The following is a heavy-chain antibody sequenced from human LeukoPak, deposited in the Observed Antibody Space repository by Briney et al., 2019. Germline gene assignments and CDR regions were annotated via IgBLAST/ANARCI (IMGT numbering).Heavy chain of an antibody. D-gene: IGHD5-18*01. V-gene: IGHV1-18*01. J-gene: IGHJ6*02. CDR1: GYTFTSYG. Sequence: ASVKVSCKASGYTFTSYGIRWVRQAPGQGLEWMGGISAYNGNTNYAQKLQGRVTTTTDTSTSTAYMELRSLRSDDTAVYYCARELPPRGIHYGMDVWGQGTTVTVSS. CDR3: ARELPPRGIHYGMDV. CDR2: ISAYNGNT.